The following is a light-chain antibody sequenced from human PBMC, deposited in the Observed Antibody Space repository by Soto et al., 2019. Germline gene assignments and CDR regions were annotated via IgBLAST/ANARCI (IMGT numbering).Light chain of an antibody. Sequence: QSVLTQPRSVSGSPGQSVTISCTGTSIDVGGYNYVSWYQQHPGKAPKLMIYDVSKRPSGVPDRFSGSKSGNTASLTISGLQAEDEADYYCCSYAGSYTLYVFGTGTKLTVL. CDR3: CSYAGSYTLYV. V-gene: IGLV2-11*01. CDR2: DVS. J-gene: IGLJ1*01. CDR1: SIDVGGYNY.